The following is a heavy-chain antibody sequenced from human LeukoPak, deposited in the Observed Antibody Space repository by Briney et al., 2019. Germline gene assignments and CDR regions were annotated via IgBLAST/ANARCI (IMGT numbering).Heavy chain of an antibody. CDR3: VRGDLRLPRSTPDC. Sequence: PGGSQRLSCAASGFTFSSYAMTWVRQAPGKGLEWVSAISGSGGSTYYADSVKGRFTISRDNAMNTLYLQMNSLRGEDTAVYYCVRGDLRLPRSTPDCWGQGTLVTVSS. CDR1: GFTFSSYA. CDR2: ISGSGGST. J-gene: IGHJ4*02. V-gene: IGHV3-23*01. D-gene: IGHD5/OR15-5a*01.